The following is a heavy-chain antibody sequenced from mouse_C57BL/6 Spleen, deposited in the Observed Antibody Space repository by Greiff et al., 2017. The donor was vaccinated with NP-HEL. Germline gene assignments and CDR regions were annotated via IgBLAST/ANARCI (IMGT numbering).Heavy chain of an antibody. Sequence: VQLVESGAELARPGASVKLSCKASGYTSTSYGISWVKQRTGQGLEWIGEIYPRSGNTYYNEKFKGKATLTADKSSSTAYMELRSLTSEDSAVYFCARDGSSLDAMDYWGQGTSVTVSS. V-gene: IGHV1-81*01. J-gene: IGHJ4*01. CDR2: IYPRSGNT. D-gene: IGHD1-1*01. CDR1: GYTSTSYG. CDR3: ARDGSSLDAMDY.